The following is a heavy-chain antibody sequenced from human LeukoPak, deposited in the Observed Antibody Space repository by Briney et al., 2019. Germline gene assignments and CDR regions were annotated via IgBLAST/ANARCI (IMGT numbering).Heavy chain of an antibody. D-gene: IGHD4-11*01. CDR1: GFTFSDYY. Sequence: GGSLRLSGAASGFTFSDYYMSWIRQAPGKGLKWVSAISDTGGSTFYADSVKGRFTISRDNSKNTLYLQMNSLRAEDTAIYYCAKGRIQSYMAPEYWGQGTLVTVSS. CDR3: AKGRIQSYMAPEY. J-gene: IGHJ4*02. V-gene: IGHV3-23*01. CDR2: ISDTGGST.